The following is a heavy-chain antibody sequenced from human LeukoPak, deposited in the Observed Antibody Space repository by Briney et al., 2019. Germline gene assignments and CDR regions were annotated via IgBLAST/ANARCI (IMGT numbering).Heavy chain of an antibody. CDR1: GFIFRVYA. CDR3: AKEIGRLGVPLYDY. V-gene: IGHV3-23*01. CDR2: ISDNGGGP. J-gene: IGHJ4*02. D-gene: IGHD3/OR15-3a*01. Sequence: PGGSLRLSCVVSGFIFRVYAMSWVRQAPGEGLEWVAGISDNGGGPYYADSLKGRFTISRDNSKNILYLQMNSLRAEDTAVYYCAKEIGRLGVPLYDYWGRGTLVTASS.